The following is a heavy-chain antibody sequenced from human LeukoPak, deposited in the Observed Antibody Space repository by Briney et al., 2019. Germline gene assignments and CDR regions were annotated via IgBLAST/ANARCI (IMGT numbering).Heavy chain of an antibody. CDR1: GYTFTGYY. CDR3: ARGLYCGGDCLGQYYYGMDV. D-gene: IGHD2-21*02. CDR2: VNLYRGAS. V-gene: IGHV1-2*02. J-gene: IGHJ6*02. Sequence: ASVKLSCKASGYTFTGYYIHWVRQAPGQGLEWVACVNLYRGASNHAQRFQGRVTMTRDTPINTAYLELTRLKSDDTAVYYCARGLYCGGDCLGQYYYGMDVWGQGTTVTVSS.